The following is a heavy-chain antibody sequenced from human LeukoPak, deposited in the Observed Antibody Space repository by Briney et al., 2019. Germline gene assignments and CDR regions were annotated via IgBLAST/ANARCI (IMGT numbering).Heavy chain of an antibody. D-gene: IGHD6-19*01. V-gene: IGHV3-23*01. CDR3: AKPLTGYSSGWDFDY. CDR1: GFTFSSYA. J-gene: IGHJ4*02. CDR2: ISGSGGST. Sequence: GGSLRLSCAASGFTFSSYAMSWVRQAPGKGLEWVSAISGSGGSTYYADSVKGRFTISRDNSKNTLYLQMNSLRAEDTVVYYCAKPLTGYSSGWDFDYWGQRTLVTVSS.